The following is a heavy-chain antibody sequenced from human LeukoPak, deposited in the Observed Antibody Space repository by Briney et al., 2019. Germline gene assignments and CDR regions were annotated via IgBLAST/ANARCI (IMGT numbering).Heavy chain of an antibody. J-gene: IGHJ4*02. Sequence: GGSLRLSCAASGFTFSSYWMSWVRQAPGKGLEWVANIKQDGSEKYYVDSVKGRFTISRDNAKNTLSLQMNSLRAEDTALYYCAKSGGYYNDYVRYFDYWGQGTLVTVSS. CDR3: AKSGGYYNDYVRYFDY. CDR2: IKQDGSEK. CDR1: GFTFSSYW. D-gene: IGHD4-11*01. V-gene: IGHV3-7*03.